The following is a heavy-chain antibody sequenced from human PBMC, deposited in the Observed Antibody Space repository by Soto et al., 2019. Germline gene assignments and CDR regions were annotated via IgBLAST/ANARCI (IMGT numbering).Heavy chain of an antibody. D-gene: IGHD3-3*01. J-gene: IGHJ4*02. Sequence: DSVKVSCKASGYTFTSYGISWVRQAPGQGLEWMGWISAYNGNTNYAQKLQGRVTMTTDTSTSTAYMELRSLRSDDTAVYYCARMKNTIFGVVISLDYWGQGTLVTVSS. V-gene: IGHV1-18*01. CDR3: ARMKNTIFGVVISLDY. CDR2: ISAYNGNT. CDR1: GYTFTSYG.